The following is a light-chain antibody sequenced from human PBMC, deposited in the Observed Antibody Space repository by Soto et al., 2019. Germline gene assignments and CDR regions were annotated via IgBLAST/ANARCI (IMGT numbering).Light chain of an antibody. CDR3: CSYTGTSSWV. J-gene: IGLJ3*02. V-gene: IGLV2-23*01. CDR1: SSDVGTYNL. CDR2: EST. Sequence: QSALTQPASVSGSPGQSITFSCTGTSSDVGTYNLVSWYQQRPGKAPKLMIFESTKRPPGVSNRFSGSKSGNTASLTISGLQAEDEADYYCCSYTGTSSWVFGGGTKLTVL.